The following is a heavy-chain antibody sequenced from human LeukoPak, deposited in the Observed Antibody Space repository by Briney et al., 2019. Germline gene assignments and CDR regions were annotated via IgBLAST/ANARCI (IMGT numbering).Heavy chain of an antibody. V-gene: IGHV1-8*01. CDR2: RNPNSGRT. J-gene: IGHJ6*02. Sequence: GASVKVSCKASGYTFTNYDINWVRLATGQGLEWMGWRNPNSGRTGFAQKFQGRLTMTADTSISTAYMELSSLTSDGTAVYYCARGPVSTHGMYVWGQGTTVTVSS. CDR3: ARGPVSTHGMYV. CDR1: GYTFTNYD. D-gene: IGHD6-13*01.